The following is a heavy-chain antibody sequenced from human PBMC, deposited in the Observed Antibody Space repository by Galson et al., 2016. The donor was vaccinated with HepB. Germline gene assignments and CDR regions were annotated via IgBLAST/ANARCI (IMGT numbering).Heavy chain of an antibody. CDR1: GFTFRKYI. CDR2: ISHDGSHK. Sequence: SLRLSCAASGFTFRKYILYWVRQAPGKGLEWVAVISHDGSHKYYADSVKGRFTISRDNSKDTLYLQMKSLRPNDTAVYYGADLGVVVAPPDIAGDYLDLGVWGQGTTVTVSS. V-gene: IGHV3-30*04. J-gene: IGHJ6*01. D-gene: IGHD2-15*01. CDR3: ADLGVVVAPPDIAGDYLDLGV.